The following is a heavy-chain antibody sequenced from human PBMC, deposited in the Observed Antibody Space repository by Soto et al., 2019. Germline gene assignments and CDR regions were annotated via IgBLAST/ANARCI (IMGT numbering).Heavy chain of an antibody. J-gene: IGHJ4*02. CDR1: GFTFSTYS. D-gene: IGHD2-2*01. CDR2: ISPSSTYI. CDR3: ARVGGGVVVVPGANRGDF. Sequence: EVQLVESGGGLVKPGGSLRLSCAASGFTFSTYSMSWVRQAPGKGLEWVSSISPSSTYIHYADSVKGRFTISRDNAEKSLYLQMNSLRAEDPAVYYCARVGGGVVVVPGANRGDFWGQGTLVTVSS. V-gene: IGHV3-21*01.